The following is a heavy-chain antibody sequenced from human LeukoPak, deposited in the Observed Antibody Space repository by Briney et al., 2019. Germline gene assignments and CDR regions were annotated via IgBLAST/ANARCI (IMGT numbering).Heavy chain of an antibody. Sequence: SETLSLTCTVSGYSISSGYYWGWIRQPPGKGLEWIGSIYHSGSTYYNPSLKSRVTISVDTSKNQFSLKLSSVTAADTAVYYCARTSNDDDYFDYRGQGTLVTVSS. V-gene: IGHV4-38-2*02. CDR1: GYSISSGYY. D-gene: IGHD1-1*01. CDR3: ARTSNDDDYFDY. J-gene: IGHJ4*02. CDR2: IYHSGST.